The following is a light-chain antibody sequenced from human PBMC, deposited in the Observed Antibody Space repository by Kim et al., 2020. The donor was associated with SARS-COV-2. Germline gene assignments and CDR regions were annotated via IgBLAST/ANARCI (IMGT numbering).Light chain of an antibody. CDR3: NSRDNRGASYV. CDR1: SLRRYY. J-gene: IGLJ1*01. CDR2: AKD. V-gene: IGLV3-19*01. Sequence: SSYLFQVPAVSFSFLFPFFLPFPLDSLRRYYASWYQQRPGQGPVLVIYAKDNRPSGIPDRFSGSSAGNIASLTITGAQAEDEADYYCNSRDNRGASYVFG.